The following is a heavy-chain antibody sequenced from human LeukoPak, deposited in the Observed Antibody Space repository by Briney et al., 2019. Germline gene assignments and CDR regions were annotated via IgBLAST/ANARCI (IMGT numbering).Heavy chain of an antibody. D-gene: IGHD3-10*01. Sequence: GGSLRLSCAASGFTFSSYGMHWVRQAPGKGLEWVAVISYDGSNKYYADSVKGRFTISRDNSKNTLYLQMNSLRAEDTAVYYCARDRGTMVRGRLGMDVWGQGTTVTVSS. CDR3: ARDRGTMVRGRLGMDV. CDR2: ISYDGSNK. CDR1: GFTFSSYG. V-gene: IGHV3-30*03. J-gene: IGHJ6*02.